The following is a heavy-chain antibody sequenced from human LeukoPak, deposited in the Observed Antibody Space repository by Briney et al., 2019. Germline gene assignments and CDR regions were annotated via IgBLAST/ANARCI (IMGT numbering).Heavy chain of an antibody. Sequence: GRSLRLSCAASGFTFDDYAMHWVRQAPGKGLEWVSGISWNSGSIGYADSVKGRFTISRVNAKNSLYLQMNSLRAEDMALYYCAKGSMDAFDIWGQGTMVTVSS. CDR3: AKGSMDAFDI. CDR1: GFTFDDYA. J-gene: IGHJ3*02. CDR2: ISWNSGSI. V-gene: IGHV3-9*03. D-gene: IGHD2-8*01.